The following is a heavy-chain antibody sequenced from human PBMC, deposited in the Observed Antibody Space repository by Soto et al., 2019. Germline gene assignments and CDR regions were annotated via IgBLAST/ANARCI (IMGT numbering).Heavy chain of an antibody. V-gene: IGHV3-23*01. CDR2: ISGSGV. D-gene: IGHD3-10*01. J-gene: IGHJ4*02. CDR3: AKPQFYYGSGRTLFDH. CDR1: GFTFSTYA. Sequence: GGSLRLSCGASGFTFSTYAMSWVRQAPGKGLEWVSVISGSGVLYADSVKDRFTISRDNSKNTLYLQMNSLRTEDTAVYYCAKPQFYYGSGRTLFDHWGQGTLVTVSS.